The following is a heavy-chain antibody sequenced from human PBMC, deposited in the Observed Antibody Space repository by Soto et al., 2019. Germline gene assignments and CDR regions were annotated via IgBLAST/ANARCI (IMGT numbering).Heavy chain of an antibody. CDR1: GVSITVGYY. D-gene: IGHD4-17*01. CDR3: ARLATVDRFFDS. J-gene: IGHJ4*02. V-gene: IGHV4-31*03. CDR2: IYYNGGT. Sequence: QVQLQESGPGLVKPSQTLSLTCTVSGVSITVGYYWSWIRQHPGKGLEWIGYIYYNGGTYYNPSLKIRFTISVDTSKHQFSLNLSSVTAADTAVYYCARLATVDRFFDSWGQGTLVTVSS.